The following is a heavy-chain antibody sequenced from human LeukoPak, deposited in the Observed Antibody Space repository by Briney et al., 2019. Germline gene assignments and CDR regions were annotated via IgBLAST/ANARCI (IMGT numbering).Heavy chain of an antibody. CDR2: IGASGDST. CDR1: GFSFSSYA. V-gene: IGHV3-23*01. Sequence: GGSLRLSCAASGFSFSSYAMSWVRQAPGKGLEWVSGIGASGDSTYYTDSVKGRFTISRDNSKNTLYLQMNSLRPEDTAVYYCAKGLHGTVPDYFDCWGQGNLVTVSS. D-gene: IGHD1/OR15-1a*01. CDR3: AKGLHGTVPDYFDC. J-gene: IGHJ4*02.